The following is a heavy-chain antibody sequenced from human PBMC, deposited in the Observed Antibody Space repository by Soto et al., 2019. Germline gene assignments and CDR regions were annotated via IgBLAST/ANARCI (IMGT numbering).Heavy chain of an antibody. D-gene: IGHD1-26*01. Sequence: LSLTCAVYGGSFSGYYWSWIRQPPGKGLEWIGEINHSGSTNYNPSLKSRVTISVDTSKNQFSLKLSSVTAADTAVYYCARARYSGSYFSSWFDPWGQGTLVTVSS. CDR2: INHSGST. CDR1: GGSFSGYY. CDR3: ARARYSGSYFSSWFDP. V-gene: IGHV4-34*01. J-gene: IGHJ5*02.